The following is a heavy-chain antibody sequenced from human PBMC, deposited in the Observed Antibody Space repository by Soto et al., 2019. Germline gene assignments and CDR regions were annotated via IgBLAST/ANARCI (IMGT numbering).Heavy chain of an antibody. CDR1: GYTFTSYG. J-gene: IGHJ4*02. V-gene: IGHV1-18*01. CDR2: ISAYNGNT. CDR3: ASGWFGEFVYQFDY. D-gene: IGHD3-10*01. Sequence: ASVKVSCKPSGYTFTSYGITWVRQAPGQGLEWMGWISAYNGNTNYAQKFQGRVTMTTDASTSTAYMELRSLGSDDTAVYYCASGWFGEFVYQFDYWGQGTLVTVSS.